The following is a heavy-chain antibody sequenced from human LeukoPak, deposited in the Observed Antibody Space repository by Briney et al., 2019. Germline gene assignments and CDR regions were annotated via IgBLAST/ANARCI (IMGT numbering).Heavy chain of an antibody. V-gene: IGHV3-23*01. D-gene: IGHD4-17*01. J-gene: IGHJ4*02. CDR1: GFNFTNYA. CDR3: AKYADSLFSDY. Sequence: GGSLRLSCAASGFNFTNYAMNWVRQAPGKGLEWLSLISDRGHSTYYADSVKGRFTISRDNSKNTLYLQMNSLRADDTAVYYCAKYADSLFSDYWGQGTQVTVSS. CDR2: ISDRGHST.